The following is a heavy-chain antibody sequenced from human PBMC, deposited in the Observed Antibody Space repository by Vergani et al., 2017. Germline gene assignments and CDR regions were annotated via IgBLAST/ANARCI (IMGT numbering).Heavy chain of an antibody. Sequence: QVQLVQSGAEVKKTGASVKVSCKAFGYSFSRYYLHWVRQAPGQGLQWMGIIDHSVGTTTYAQTFQDRVTMTSDMSTSTVYMELSNLSPDDTAIYYCARKYYFDYWGQGTLVTVSS. CDR1: GYSFSRYY. V-gene: IGHV1-46*01. CDR2: IDHSVGTT. J-gene: IGHJ4*02. CDR3: ARKYYFDY. D-gene: IGHD6-6*01.